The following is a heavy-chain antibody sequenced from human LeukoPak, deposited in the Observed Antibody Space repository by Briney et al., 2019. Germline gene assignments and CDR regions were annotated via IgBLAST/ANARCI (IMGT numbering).Heavy chain of an antibody. CDR3: ARTATYGGFDP. CDR2: IRSSATTI. V-gene: IGHV3-48*03. J-gene: IGHJ5*02. CDR1: GFTFSSYE. Sequence: PGGSLRLSCAASGFTFSSYEVNWVRQAPGPGLEWVSYIRSSATTIYYADSVKGRFTISSDNAKNSLYLQMNSLRADDTGVYYWARTATYGGFDPWGQGTLVTASS. D-gene: IGHD3-10*01.